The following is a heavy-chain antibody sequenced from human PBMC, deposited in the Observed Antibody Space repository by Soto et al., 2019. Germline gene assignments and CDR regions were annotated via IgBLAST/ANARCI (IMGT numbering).Heavy chain of an antibody. Sequence: EVQLLESGGGLIQPGGSLRLSCAASGFPFSTYEITWARQSLCKGLELVAFITSSGGPPYSADSVRGRFTISRDNSKNTLSLQMDTLRVEDTARYYCVKGGWLDDWGQGTLVTVSS. CDR2: ITSSGGPP. CDR3: VKGGWLDD. V-gene: IGHV3-23*01. J-gene: IGHJ5*02. CDR1: GFPFSTYE.